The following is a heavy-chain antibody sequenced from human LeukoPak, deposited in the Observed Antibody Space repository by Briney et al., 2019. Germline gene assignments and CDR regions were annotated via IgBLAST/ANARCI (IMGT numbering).Heavy chain of an antibody. CDR1: RLTFRSYA. CDR2: TSYDGSKK. V-gene: IGHV3-30*04. D-gene: IGHD3-9*01. J-gene: IGHJ4*02. Sequence: GGSLRLSCADSRLTFRSYAMHWVRQAPGKGLEWVAVTSYDGSKKYYADSVKGQFTISRDNSKNTLYLQMSSLRVEDTAVYYCARGNYDILTGSAFDYWGQGTLVTVSS. CDR3: ARGNYDILTGSAFDY.